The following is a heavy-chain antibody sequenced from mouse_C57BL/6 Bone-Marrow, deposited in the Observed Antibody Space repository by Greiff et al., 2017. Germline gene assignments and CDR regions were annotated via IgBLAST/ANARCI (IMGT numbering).Heavy chain of an antibody. CDR1: GYTFTSYG. CDR2: IYPRSGNT. D-gene: IGHD2-4*01. CDR3: ATSGNDYSWFAY. V-gene: IGHV1-81*01. Sequence: QVQLQQSGAELARPGASVKLSCKASGYTFTSYGISWVKQRTGQGLEWIGEIYPRSGNTYYNEKFKGKATLTADKSSSTAYMELRSLTSEDSAVYFCATSGNDYSWFAYWGQGTLVTVSA. J-gene: IGHJ3*01.